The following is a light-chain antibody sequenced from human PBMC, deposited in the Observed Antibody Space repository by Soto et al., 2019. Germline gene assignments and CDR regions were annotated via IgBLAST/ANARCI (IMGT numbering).Light chain of an antibody. J-gene: IGKJ2*03. CDR2: EAS. Sequence: EVVLTQSPATLSLSPGERATISCRASQSVNNYLAWIQQRPGQPPKLLIYEASNRAVGVPARFSGSGSGTDFTLTISSLEPEDFALYYCQQRTNWPPFSFGQGTKLEIK. CDR3: QQRTNWPPFS. CDR1: QSVNNY. V-gene: IGKV3-11*01.